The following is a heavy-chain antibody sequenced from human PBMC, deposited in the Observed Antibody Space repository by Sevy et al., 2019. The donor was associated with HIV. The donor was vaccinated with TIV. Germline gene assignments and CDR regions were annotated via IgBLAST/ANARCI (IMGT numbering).Heavy chain of an antibody. CDR2: ISYDGSNK. CDR3: ARDPTFSSDTRGYYPFDS. V-gene: IGHV3-30*04. D-gene: IGHD3-22*01. Sequence: GGSLRLSCAASGFIFSNYAIHWVRRAPGNGLEWVAVISYDGSNKHYAASVKGRFTISRDNSRNTLFLQMNSLRLDDTAVYYCARDPTFSSDTRGYYPFDSWGQRTLVTVSS. J-gene: IGHJ4*02. CDR1: GFIFSNYA.